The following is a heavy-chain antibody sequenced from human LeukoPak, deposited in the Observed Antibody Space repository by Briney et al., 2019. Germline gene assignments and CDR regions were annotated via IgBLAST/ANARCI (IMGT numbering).Heavy chain of an antibody. CDR2: IYYSGST. CDR1: GGSISSGDYY. V-gene: IGHV4-30-4*01. J-gene: IGHJ3*02. D-gene: IGHD1-26*01. Sequence: SETPSLTCTVSGGSISSGDYYWSWIRQPPGKGLEWIGYIYYSGSTYYNPSLKSRVTISVDTSKNQFSLKLSSVTAADTAVYYCARVVGAYDAFDIWGQGTMVTVSS. CDR3: ARVVGAYDAFDI.